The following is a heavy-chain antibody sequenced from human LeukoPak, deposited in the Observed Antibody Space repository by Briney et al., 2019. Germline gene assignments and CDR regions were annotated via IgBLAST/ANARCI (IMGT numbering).Heavy chain of an antibody. V-gene: IGHV4-59*01. CDR2: IYYSGST. D-gene: IGHD2-2*01. CDR1: GGSISSYY. J-gene: IGHJ5*02. Sequence: SETLSLTCTVSGGSISSYYWSWIRQPLGKGLEWIGYIYYSGSTNYNPSLKSRVTISVDTSKNQFSLKLSSVTAADTAVYYCARLYCSSTSCYGDWFDPWGQGTLVTVSS. CDR3: ARLYCSSTSCYGDWFDP.